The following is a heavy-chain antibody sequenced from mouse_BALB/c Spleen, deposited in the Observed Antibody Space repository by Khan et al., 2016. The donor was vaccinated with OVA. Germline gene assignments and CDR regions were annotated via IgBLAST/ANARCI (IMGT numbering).Heavy chain of an antibody. CDR1: GYTFTDYV. CDR3: ARGGYGTSGAF. CDR2: IYPGSGDT. J-gene: IGHJ3*01. V-gene: IGHV1-81*01. D-gene: IGHD1-1*01. Sequence: QVQLQQSGPELVKPGASVKMSCKASGYTFTDYVLTWVKQRTGQGLEWIGEIYPGSGDTYYNEKFRGKATLTADKSSDTAYMQLSSLTSEDSAVSFCARGGYGTSGAFWGQGTLVTVSA.